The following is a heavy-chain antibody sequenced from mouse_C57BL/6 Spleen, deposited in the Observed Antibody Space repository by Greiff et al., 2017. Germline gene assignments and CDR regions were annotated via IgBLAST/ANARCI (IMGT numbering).Heavy chain of an antibody. Sequence: EVKLVESGGGLVKPGGSLKLSCAASGFTFSDYGMHWVRQAPEKGLEWVAYISSCSSTIYYADTVKGRFTISRDNAKNTLFLQMTSLRSEDTAMYYCASGLWYYYAMDYSGQGTSVTVSS. V-gene: IGHV5-17*01. CDR3: ASGLWYYYAMDY. CDR2: ISSCSSTI. D-gene: IGHD1-1*02. CDR1: GFTFSDYG. J-gene: IGHJ4*01.